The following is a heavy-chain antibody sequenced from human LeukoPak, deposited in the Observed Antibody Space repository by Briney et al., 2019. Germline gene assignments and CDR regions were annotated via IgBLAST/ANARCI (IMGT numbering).Heavy chain of an antibody. J-gene: IGHJ5*02. V-gene: IGHV4-4*07. Sequence: SETLSLTCAVSGGSISSYYWSWIRQPAGKGLEWIGRIYTSGSTNYNPSLKSRVTMSVDTSKNQFSLKLSSVTATDTAVYYCARGGMVQGVIKLSPKFDPWGQGTLVTVSS. CDR2: IYTSGST. CDR1: GGSISSYY. CDR3: ARGGMVQGVIKLSPKFDP. D-gene: IGHD3-10*01.